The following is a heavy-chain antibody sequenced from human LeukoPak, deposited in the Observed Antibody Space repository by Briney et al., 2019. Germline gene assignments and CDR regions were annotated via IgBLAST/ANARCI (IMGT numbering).Heavy chain of an antibody. D-gene: IGHD5-12*01. CDR3: ASNSGYDRVLWI. Sequence: ASVKVSCKASGYTFTSYYMHWVRQAPGQGLEGMGIINPSGGSTSYAKKFQGRVTITRDTSTSTVYMELSSLRSEDTAVYYCASNSGYDRVLWIWGQGTMVTVSS. V-gene: IGHV1-46*01. CDR2: INPSGGST. CDR1: GYTFTSYY. J-gene: IGHJ3*02.